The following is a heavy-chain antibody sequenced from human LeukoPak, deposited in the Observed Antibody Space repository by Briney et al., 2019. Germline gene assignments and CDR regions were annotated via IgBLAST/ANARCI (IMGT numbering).Heavy chain of an antibody. Sequence: GGSLRLSCAASGFTFSSYSMNWVRQAPGKGLEWVSVISGSGDNRFNADSVKGQFTISRDNSKNTLYLQTTSLRVEDTAIYYCARVGGYYTFDVWGQGTLVTVS. D-gene: IGHD3-3*01. V-gene: IGHV3-23*01. CDR3: ARVGGYYTFDV. CDR2: ISGSGDNR. J-gene: IGHJ3*01. CDR1: GFTFSSYS.